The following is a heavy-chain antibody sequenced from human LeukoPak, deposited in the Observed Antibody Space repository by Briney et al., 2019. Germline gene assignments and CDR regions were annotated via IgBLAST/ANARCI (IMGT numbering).Heavy chain of an antibody. CDR1: GDIVSSNSDT. D-gene: IGHD2-2*01. CDR2: TYYRSTWYN. J-gene: IGHJ5*02. Sequence: SQTLSLTCAISGDIVSSNSDTWNWIRQSPSRGLEWLGRTYYRSTWYNDYAVSVRGRITVNPDTSKNQFSLHLNSVTPEDTAVYYYARRLTQYDCFDPWGQGILVTVSS. CDR3: ARRLTQYDCFDP. V-gene: IGHV6-1*01.